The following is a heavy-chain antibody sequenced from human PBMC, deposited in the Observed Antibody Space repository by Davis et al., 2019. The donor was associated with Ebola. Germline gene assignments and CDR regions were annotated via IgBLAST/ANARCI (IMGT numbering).Heavy chain of an antibody. V-gene: IGHV3-21*04. CDR3: AKDLGGSYYPPEYYFDY. CDR2: ISSSLSYI. D-gene: IGHD1-26*01. Sequence: PGGSLRLSCAASGFIFSSYVMSWVRQAPGKGLEWVSSISSSLSYIYYADSVKGRFTISRDNSKNTLYLQMNSLRAEDTAVYYCAKDLGGSYYPPEYYFDYWGQGTLVTVSS. CDR1: GFIFSSYV. J-gene: IGHJ4*02.